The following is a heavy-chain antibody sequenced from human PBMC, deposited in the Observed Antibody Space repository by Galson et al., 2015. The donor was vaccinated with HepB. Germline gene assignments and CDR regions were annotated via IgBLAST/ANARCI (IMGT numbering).Heavy chain of an antibody. V-gene: IGHV3-23*01. CDR2: ISGSGATT. CDR3: AKNRVVPAALPDAFDI. CDR1: GFTFSNFA. Sequence: SLRLSCAASGFTFSNFAITWVRQAPGKGLDWVPVISGSGATTYYADSVKGRFTVSRDDSKNTLYLQMNSLRAEDTAVYYCAKNRVVPAALPDAFDIWGQGTMVTVSS. D-gene: IGHD2-2*02. J-gene: IGHJ3*02.